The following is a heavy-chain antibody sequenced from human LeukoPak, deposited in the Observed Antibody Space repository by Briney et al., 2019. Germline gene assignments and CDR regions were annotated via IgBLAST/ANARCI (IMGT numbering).Heavy chain of an antibody. Sequence: SETLSLTCTVSGGSISSYYWSWIRQPPGKGLEWIGEINHSGSTNYNPSLKSRVTISVDTSKNQFSLKLSSVTAADTAVYYCARLAGIAAAGPLVFWGRGPRKTTFDPWGQGTLVTVSS. J-gene: IGHJ5*02. CDR2: INHSGST. V-gene: IGHV4-34*01. CDR3: ARLAGIAAAGPLVFWGRGPRKTTFDP. D-gene: IGHD6-13*01. CDR1: GGSISSYY.